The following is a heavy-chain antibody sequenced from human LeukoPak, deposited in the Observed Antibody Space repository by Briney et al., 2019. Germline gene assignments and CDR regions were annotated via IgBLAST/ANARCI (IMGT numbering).Heavy chain of an antibody. V-gene: IGHV5-51*01. CDR1: GYTFNTYW. CDR3: ARRVAAFAFDI. CDR2: IYPGDSDT. Sequence: GESLKISCKGSGYTFNTYWIGWVRQMPGKGLEWMGIIYPGDSDTRYSPSFQGQVTISADKSISTAYLQWSSLKASDTAMYYCARRVAAFAFDIWGQGTMVTVSS. J-gene: IGHJ3*02. D-gene: IGHD2-15*01.